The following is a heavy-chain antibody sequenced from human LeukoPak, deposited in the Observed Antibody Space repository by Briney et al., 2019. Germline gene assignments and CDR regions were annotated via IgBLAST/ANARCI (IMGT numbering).Heavy chain of an antibody. D-gene: IGHD3-16*01. CDR3: AREGDRHLTFDY. CDR1: GSTFSGHL. Sequence: GRSLRLSCAASGSTFSGHLLHWVRQAPGKGLEWVAGTAYEGGEKYYADSVSGRFISRDNSDNTVYLQMNGLGLEDTAVYFCAREGDRHLTFDYWGRGTLVTVSS. J-gene: IGHJ4*02. V-gene: IGHV3-30*01. CDR2: TAYEGGEK.